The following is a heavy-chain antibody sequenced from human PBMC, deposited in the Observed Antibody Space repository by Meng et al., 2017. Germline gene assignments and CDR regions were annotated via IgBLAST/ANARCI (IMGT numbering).Heavy chain of an antibody. CDR2: ISYGRSNE. CDR3: ASMGY. CDR1: GFTFSSYA. D-gene: IGHD3-10*01. J-gene: IGHJ4*02. V-gene: IGHV3-30*04. Sequence: QVLLVAPWGGVVQPGRALGLSCAASGFTFSSYAMHWVRQAPGKGLEWVAVISYGRSNEYHADSVKGRFTISRDNSKNTLYLQMNSLRAEDTAVYYCASMGYWGQGTLVTVSS.